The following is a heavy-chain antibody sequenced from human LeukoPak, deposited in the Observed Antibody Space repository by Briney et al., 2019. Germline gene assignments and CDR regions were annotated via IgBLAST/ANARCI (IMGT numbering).Heavy chain of an antibody. CDR3: ARESVVTAIHDAFDI. V-gene: IGHV3-48*03. Sequence: ETGGSLRLSCAASGFTFSSYEMNWVRQAPGKGLEWVSYISSSGSTIYYADSVKGRFTISRDNAKTSLYLQMNSLRAEDTAVYYCARESVVTAIHDAFDIWGQGTMVTVSS. CDR2: ISSSGSTI. J-gene: IGHJ3*02. CDR1: GFTFSSYE. D-gene: IGHD2-21*02.